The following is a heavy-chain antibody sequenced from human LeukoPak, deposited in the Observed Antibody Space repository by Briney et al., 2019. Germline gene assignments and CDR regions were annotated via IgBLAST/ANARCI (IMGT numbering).Heavy chain of an antibody. V-gene: IGHV4-34*01. CDR3: ARDRAAAGTQFDY. CDR1: GGSFSGYY. J-gene: IGHJ4*02. CDR2: INHSGST. D-gene: IGHD6-13*01. Sequence: SETLSLTCAVYGGSFSGYYWSWIRQPPGKGLEWIGEINHSGSTNYNPSLKSRVTISVDTSKNQFSLKLSSVTAADTAVYYCARDRAAAGTQFDYWGQGTLVTVSS.